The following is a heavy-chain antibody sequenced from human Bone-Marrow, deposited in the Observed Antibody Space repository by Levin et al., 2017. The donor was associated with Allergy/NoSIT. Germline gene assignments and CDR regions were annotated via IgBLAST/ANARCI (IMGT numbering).Heavy chain of an antibody. CDR2: ISYDGSNK. Sequence: GGSLRLSCAASGFTFSSYGMHWVRQAPGKGLEWVAVISYDGSNKYYADSVKGRFTISRDNSKNTLYLQMNSLRAEDTAVYYCAKDGNRCSSTSCYTRGETYGMDVWGQGTTVTVSS. CDR1: GFTFSSYG. CDR3: AKDGNRCSSTSCYTRGETYGMDV. V-gene: IGHV3-30*18. D-gene: IGHD2-2*02. J-gene: IGHJ6*02.